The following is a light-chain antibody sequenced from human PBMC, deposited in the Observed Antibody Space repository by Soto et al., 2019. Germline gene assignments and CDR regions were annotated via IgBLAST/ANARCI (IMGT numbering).Light chain of an antibody. V-gene: IGKV3-11*01. Sequence: EVVMTQSPASGSGSLGERATLSCRASQSVRSNLAWYQQKPGQAPRLLIYGATSRATGIPDRFSGSGSGTDLTLTISSLEPEDFAVYYCQQRSNWITFGQGTRLEIK. J-gene: IGKJ5*01. CDR3: QQRSNWIT. CDR1: QSVRSN. CDR2: GAT.